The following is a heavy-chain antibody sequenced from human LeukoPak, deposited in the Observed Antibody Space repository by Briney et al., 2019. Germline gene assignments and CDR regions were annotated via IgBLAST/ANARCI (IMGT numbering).Heavy chain of an antibody. CDR3: ARDGLIRRIVGADGTFDI. V-gene: IGHV4-39*07. Sequence: KPSETLSLTCTVSGGSISSSNYYWSWIRQSPGKGLECIGRIFYSGSTFYNPSLKSRVTISVDTSKNQFSLKLSSVTAADTAVYYCARDGLIRRIVGADGTFDIWGQGTMVTVSS. CDR1: GGSISSSNYY. J-gene: IGHJ3*02. D-gene: IGHD1-26*01. CDR2: IFYSGST.